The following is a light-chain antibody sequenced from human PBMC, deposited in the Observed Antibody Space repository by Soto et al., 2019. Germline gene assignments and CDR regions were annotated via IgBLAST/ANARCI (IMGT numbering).Light chain of an antibody. V-gene: IGKV3-20*01. J-gene: IGKJ4*01. CDR3: QKYGSSPPT. CDR1: QSVYKNF. CDR2: GAS. Sequence: ELVLTQSPGTLSLSPGERATLYCRASQSVYKNFLAWYQQKPGQAPRLLINGASNRATGIPDRFSGSGSGTDFSLTIDRLEPEDFAVYFCQKYGSSPPTFGGGTKVAIK.